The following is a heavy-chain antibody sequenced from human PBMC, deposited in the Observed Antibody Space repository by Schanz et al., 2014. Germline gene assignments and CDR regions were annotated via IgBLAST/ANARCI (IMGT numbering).Heavy chain of an antibody. CDR1: GYTFTSYG. Sequence: QVQLVQSGAEAKKPGASVKVSCKASGYTFTSYGINWVRQAPGQGLEWMGWISGSNGNTNYTQKCQGRVTITADRSTNTDYMELSSLRSEDTAVYYCARGYGDSPTDFWGQGTLXTVAS. D-gene: IGHD4-17*01. V-gene: IGHV1-18*01. J-gene: IGHJ4*02. CDR3: ARGYGDSPTDF. CDR2: ISGSNGNT.